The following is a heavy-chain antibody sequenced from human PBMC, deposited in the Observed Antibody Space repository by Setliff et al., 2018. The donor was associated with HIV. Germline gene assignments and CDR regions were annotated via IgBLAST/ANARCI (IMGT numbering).Heavy chain of an antibody. CDR3: ARRGMWSYETGGNPTATFDY. CDR1: GYSISSGYY. Sequence: SETLSLTCAVSGYSISSGYYWGWIRQPPGKGLEWVGSIYHSGTTYYNPSLKSRVTISVDTSKNQFSLKLSSVTAADTAVYYCARRGMWSYETGGNPTATFDYWGQGVLVTVSS. CDR2: IYHSGTT. J-gene: IGHJ4*02. V-gene: IGHV4-38-2*01. D-gene: IGHD2-8*02.